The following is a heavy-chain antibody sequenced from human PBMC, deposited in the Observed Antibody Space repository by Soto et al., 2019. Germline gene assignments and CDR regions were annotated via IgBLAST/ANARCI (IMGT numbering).Heavy chain of an antibody. CDR1: GYTFTSYY. J-gene: IGHJ4*02. Sequence: ASVKVSCKASGYTFTSYYMHWVRQAPGQGLEWMGIINPSGGSTSYAQKFQGRVTMTRDTSTSTVYMELSSLRSEDTAVYFCAKPPGFMITYEGGIATARAFDYWGQGTLVTVSS. V-gene: IGHV1-46*01. CDR3: AKPPGFMITYEGGIATARAFDY. CDR2: INPSGGST. D-gene: IGHD3-16*01.